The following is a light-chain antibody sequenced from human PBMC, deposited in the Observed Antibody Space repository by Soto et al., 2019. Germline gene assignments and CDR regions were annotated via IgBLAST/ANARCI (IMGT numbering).Light chain of an antibody. CDR3: QKYGSSPLT. CDR1: QSVDSN. CDR2: GAS. V-gene: IGKV3-20*01. Sequence: ELLMTQSPATLSVSPGESATLSCRASQSVDSNLAWYQQKPGQAPRLLIYGASSRATGIPERFSGSGSGTDFTLTISSLEPEDFAVYYRQKYGSSPLTCGQGTRLEIK. J-gene: IGKJ5*01.